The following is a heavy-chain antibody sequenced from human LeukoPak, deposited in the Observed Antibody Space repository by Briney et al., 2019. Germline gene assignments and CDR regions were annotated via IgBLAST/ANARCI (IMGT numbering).Heavy chain of an antibody. D-gene: IGHD6-19*01. Sequence: KRGASLKISCKGSGYLFTSYWIGWVRQLPGKGLEWMGIIYPGDPDTRYSPSFQGQVTISADKSISTAYLQWSSLKASDTAMYYCARRSGAVGYYFDYWGQGTLVTVSS. CDR2: IYPGDPDT. CDR1: GYLFTSYW. J-gene: IGHJ4*02. V-gene: IGHV5-51*01. CDR3: ARRSGAVGYYFDY.